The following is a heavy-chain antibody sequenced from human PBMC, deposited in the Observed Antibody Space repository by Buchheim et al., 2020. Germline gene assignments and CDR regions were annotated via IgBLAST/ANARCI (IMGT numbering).Heavy chain of an antibody. V-gene: IGHV1-46*01. J-gene: IGHJ4*02. Sequence: QVQLVQSGAEVKKPGASVKISCKASGYTFTSYYIHWVRQAPGKGLEWMGRINPSGGSTIYAQKFQGRVAMTRDTSTDPVYMELNSLRSEDTAVYSCARDQLGLLGYWGQGTL. CDR2: INPSGGST. CDR3: ARDQLGLLGY. CDR1: GYTFTSYY. D-gene: IGHD1-1*01.